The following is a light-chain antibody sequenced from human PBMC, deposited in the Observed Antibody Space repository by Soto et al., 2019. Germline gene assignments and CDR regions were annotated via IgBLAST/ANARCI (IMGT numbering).Light chain of an antibody. V-gene: IGKV1-39*01. CDR3: PQWYTNPYS. J-gene: IGKJ2*03. CDR1: QSISSY. CDR2: AAS. Sequence: DIQMTQSPSSLSASVGDRVTITCRASQSISSYLNWYQQKPGKAPRLLIYAASSLQSGVSSRFSGSRSGTDFTLTISSLQPEDFAIYYGPQWYTNPYSFGQWTKRQIK.